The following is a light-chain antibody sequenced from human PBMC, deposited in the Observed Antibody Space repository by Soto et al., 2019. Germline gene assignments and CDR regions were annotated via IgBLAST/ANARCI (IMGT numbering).Light chain of an antibody. Sequence: IVLTQSPATLSVSPGERATFSCRASKSVGRSLAWYQHKPGQAPRLLIFDASITASGIPARFSGSGSGTQFTLTVSSLQSEDFAVYYCQQYKDWPPITFGPGTKVDIK. CDR1: KSVGRS. V-gene: IGKV3-15*01. J-gene: IGKJ3*01. CDR3: QQYKDWPPIT. CDR2: DAS.